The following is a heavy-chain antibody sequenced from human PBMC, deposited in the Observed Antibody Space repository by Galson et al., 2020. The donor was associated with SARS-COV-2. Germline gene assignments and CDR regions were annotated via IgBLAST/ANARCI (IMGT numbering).Heavy chain of an antibody. CDR1: GFAFDNYD. V-gene: IGHV3-23*01. J-gene: IGHJ4*02. CDR3: AKYRWNSAWDPFDH. Sequence: GGSLRLSCAASGFAFDNYDMGWVRQAPGKGLEWVSPILGNGDNTYYAGSVKGRFTIARDNSKNTLSPQMNSLRSEDTARYHCAKYRWNSAWDPFDHWGEGTLVTVSS. CDR2: ILGNGDNT. D-gene: IGHD6-19*01.